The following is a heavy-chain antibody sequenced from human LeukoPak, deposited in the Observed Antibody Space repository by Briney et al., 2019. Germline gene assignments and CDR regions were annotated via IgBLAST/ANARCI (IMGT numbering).Heavy chain of an antibody. CDR3: ATYYDILTGYSMDY. CDR1: GFTFSSYG. V-gene: IGHV3-30*03. J-gene: IGHJ4*02. Sequence: PGGSLRLSCAASGFTFSSYGMHWVRQAPGKGLEWVAVISYDGSNKYYADSVKGRFTISRDNSKNTLYLQMNSLRAEATAVYYCATYYDILTGYSMDYWGQGTLVTVSS. D-gene: IGHD3-9*01. CDR2: ISYDGSNK.